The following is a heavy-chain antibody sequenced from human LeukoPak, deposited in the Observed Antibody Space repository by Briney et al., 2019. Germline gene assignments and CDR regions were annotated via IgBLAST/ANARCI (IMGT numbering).Heavy chain of an antibody. D-gene: IGHD3-22*01. V-gene: IGHV3-13*01. CDR3: ARGANGASGYPFDY. Sequence: QPGGSLRLSCAASGFTFGTYDMHWVRQATGRGLEWVSGIRTAGDEYYPGSVKGRFSVSRENAKNSLHPQMNSLRAGDTAVYYCARGANGASGYPFDYWGQGTLVTVSS. CDR1: GFTFGTYD. CDR2: IRTAGDE. J-gene: IGHJ4*02.